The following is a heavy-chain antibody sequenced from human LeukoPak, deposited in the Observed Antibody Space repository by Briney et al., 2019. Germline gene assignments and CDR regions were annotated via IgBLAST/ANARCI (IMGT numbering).Heavy chain of an antibody. CDR2: ISAYNGNT. D-gene: IGHD6-19*01. J-gene: IGHJ4*02. CDR1: GYTFTSYG. CDR3: ARAGAVAGTGYFDY. V-gene: IGHV1-18*01. Sequence: GASVKVSCKASGYTFTSYGISWVRQAPGQGLEWMGWISAYNGNTNYAQKLQGRVTMTTDTSTSTAYMELRSLRFDDTAVYYCARAGAVAGTGYFDYWGQGALVTVSS.